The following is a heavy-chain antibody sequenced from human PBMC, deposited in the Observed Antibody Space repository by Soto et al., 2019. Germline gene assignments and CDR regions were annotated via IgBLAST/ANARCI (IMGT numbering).Heavy chain of an antibody. J-gene: IGHJ6*02. Sequence: EVQLVESGGGLVQPGGSLRLSCAASGFTFSSYWMHWVRQAPGKGLVWVSRINSDGSSTSYADSVKGRFTISRDNAKNTLYLQMNSLRAEDTAVYYCARDPGIAAAGRADYYGMDVWGQGTTVTVS. D-gene: IGHD6-13*01. CDR1: GFTFSSYW. CDR3: ARDPGIAAAGRADYYGMDV. V-gene: IGHV3-74*01. CDR2: INSDGSST.